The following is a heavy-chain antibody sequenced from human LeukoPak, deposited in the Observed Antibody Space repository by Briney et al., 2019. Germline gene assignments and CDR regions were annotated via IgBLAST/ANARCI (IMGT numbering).Heavy chain of an antibody. CDR2: IRYDGSNK. V-gene: IGHV3-30*02. CDR3: AKSAKYSYGYYYFDY. CDR1: GFTFSSYG. J-gene: IGHJ4*02. D-gene: IGHD5-18*01. Sequence: PGGSLRLSCAASGFTFSSYGMHWVRQAPGKGLEWVAFIRYDGSNKYYADSVKGRFTISRDNSKNTLYLQMNSLRAEDTAVYYCAKSAKYSYGYYYFDYWGQGTLVTVSS.